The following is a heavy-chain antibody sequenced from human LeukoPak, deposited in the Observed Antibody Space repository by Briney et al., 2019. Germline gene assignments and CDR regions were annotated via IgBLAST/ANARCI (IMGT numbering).Heavy chain of an antibody. Sequence: ASVKVSCKASGYTFTSYYMHWVRQAPGQGLEWMGWINPNSGGTNYAQKFQGRVTMTRDTSISTAYMELSRLRSDDTAVYYCARAYYDILTGYYSTPSDYWGQGTLVTVSS. CDR1: GYTFTSYY. CDR3: ARAYYDILTGYYSTPSDY. J-gene: IGHJ4*02. D-gene: IGHD3-9*01. CDR2: INPNSGGT. V-gene: IGHV1-2*02.